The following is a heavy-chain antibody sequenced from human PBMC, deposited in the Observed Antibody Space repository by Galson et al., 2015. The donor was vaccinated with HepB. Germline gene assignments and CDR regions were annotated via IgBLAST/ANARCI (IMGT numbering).Heavy chain of an antibody. CDR3: ARGNRDYCGGDCYGVHGMDV. V-gene: IGHV1-69*13. CDR2: TIPIFGIA. J-gene: IGHJ6*02. D-gene: IGHD2-21*02. CDR1: GGTFSSYA. Sequence: SVKVSCKASGGTFSSYAISWVRQAPGQGLEWMGGTIPIFGIANYAQKFQGRVTITADESTSTAYMELSSLRSEDTAVYYCARGNRDYCGGDCYGVHGMDVWGQGTTVTVSS.